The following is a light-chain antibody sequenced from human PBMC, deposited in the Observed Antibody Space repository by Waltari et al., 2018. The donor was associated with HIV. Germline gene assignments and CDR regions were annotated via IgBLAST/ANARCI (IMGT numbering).Light chain of an antibody. J-gene: IGLJ3*02. CDR3: AAWDDSLSAWV. V-gene: IGLV1-47*01. CDR2: RHN. Sequence: QSVLTQPPSASGTPGQRVPISCSGSSSTIGRTYVYWYQQFPGTAPKLLIYRHNQRPSGVPDRFSGSKSGTSASLAISGLRSEDEADYYCAAWDDSLSAWVFGGGTKLTVL. CDR1: SSTIGRTY.